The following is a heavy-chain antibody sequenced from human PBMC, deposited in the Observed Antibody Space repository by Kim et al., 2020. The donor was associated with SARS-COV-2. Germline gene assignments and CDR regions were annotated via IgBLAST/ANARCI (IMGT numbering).Heavy chain of an antibody. CDR3: AKSPDLAHCGGGSCGYFDP. Sequence: GGSLRLSCVASGFIFRNYAMSWVRQAPGKGLEWVSGISGNGDRTYNADSVKGRFTISRDNSKNMLYLQMNSLRPEDTAVYYCAKSPDLAHCGGGSCGYFDPWGQGTLVTVSS. J-gene: IGHJ5*01. CDR1: GFIFRNYA. CDR2: ISGNGDRT. D-gene: IGHD2-15*01. V-gene: IGHV3-23*01.